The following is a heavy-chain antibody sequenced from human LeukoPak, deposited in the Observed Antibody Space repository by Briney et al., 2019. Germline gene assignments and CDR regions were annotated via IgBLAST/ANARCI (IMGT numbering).Heavy chain of an antibody. CDR3: ATDFHIAGFDP. CDR1: GGSISSYY. V-gene: IGHV4-59*01. D-gene: IGHD2-21*01. J-gene: IGHJ5*02. CDR2: IYYSGST. Sequence: PSETLSLTCTVSGGSISSYYWSWIRQPPGKGLEWVGYIYYSGSTNYNPSLKSRVTISVDTSKNQFSLKLSSVTAADTAVYYCATDFHIAGFDPWGQGTLVTVSS.